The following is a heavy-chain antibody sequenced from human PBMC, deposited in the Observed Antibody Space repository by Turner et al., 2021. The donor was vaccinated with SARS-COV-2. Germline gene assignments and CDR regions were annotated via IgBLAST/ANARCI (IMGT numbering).Heavy chain of an antibody. CDR1: GGTFSSYA. V-gene: IGHV1-69*01. D-gene: IGHD2-2*01. CDR2: IIPIFGTA. Sequence: QVQLVQSGAEVKKPGSSVKVSCKASGGTFSSYAISWVRQAPGQGLEWMGGIIPIFGTAKYEQKFQGRVTITADESTSTAYMELSSLRSEDTAVYYCARAREDIVVVPAAMRSGYYGMDVWGQGTTVTVSS. CDR3: ARAREDIVVVPAAMRSGYYGMDV. J-gene: IGHJ6*02.